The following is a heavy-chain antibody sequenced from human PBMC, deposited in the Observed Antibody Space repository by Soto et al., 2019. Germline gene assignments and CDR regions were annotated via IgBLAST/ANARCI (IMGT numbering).Heavy chain of an antibody. CDR2: IKGDGTNT. J-gene: IGHJ4*02. V-gene: IGHV3-74*01. CDR3: ARGLSGYYGFDY. D-gene: IGHD5-12*01. CDR1: AFTFSSYW. Sequence: EVQLVESGGGLVQFGGSLRLSCADSAFTFSSYWMHWVRQVPGKGLVWVSRIKGDGTNTGYADSVKGRFTISRDNVKNTLYLQMNSLRAEDTAVYYCARGLSGYYGFDYWGQGTLVTVSS.